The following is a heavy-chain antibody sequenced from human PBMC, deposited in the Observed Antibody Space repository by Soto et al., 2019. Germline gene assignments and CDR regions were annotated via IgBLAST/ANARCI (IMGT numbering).Heavy chain of an antibody. V-gene: IGHV3-33*01. CDR2: MWYDGINK. J-gene: IGHJ4*02. CDR1: GFTFSDYG. D-gene: IGHD2-15*01. CDR3: TRDGPRYCSGVGCHNSDY. Sequence: PGGALRLSCAASGFTFSDYGVNWVRQAPGKGLEWVAVMWYDGINKKYADSVKGRFTISRDIPNNTLYLQMNSLRAEDTAVYYCTRDGPRYCSGVGCHNSDYWGQGTLVTVSS.